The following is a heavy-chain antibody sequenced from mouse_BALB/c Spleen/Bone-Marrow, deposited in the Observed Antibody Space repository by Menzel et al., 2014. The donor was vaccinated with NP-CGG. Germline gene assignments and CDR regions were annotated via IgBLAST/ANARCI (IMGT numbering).Heavy chain of an antibody. V-gene: IGHV1S135*01. CDR3: AREGIHYPFAY. J-gene: IGHJ3*01. Sequence: EVRRAESGPALEKTGAFVKKYRKASRYSFTAYKKRWVKTSNGKSIEGGGNIYPYIGGTSYNQKFKGKATLTVDKSSSTAYMQLKSLTSEDSAVYYCAREGIHYPFAYRGQGTLVTVSA. CDR2: IYPYIGGT. CDR1: RYSFTAYK. D-gene: IGHD1-2*01.